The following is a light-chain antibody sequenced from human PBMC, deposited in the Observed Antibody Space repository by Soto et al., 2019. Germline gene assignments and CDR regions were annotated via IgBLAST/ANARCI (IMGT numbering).Light chain of an antibody. CDR1: SSDVGSYNF. J-gene: IGLJ1*01. CDR3: FSYADFGTFV. CDR2: EGS. Sequence: QSALTQPASVSGSPGQSIAISCTETSSDVGSYNFVSWYQHHPGKAPKLLIYEGSGRPSGVSNRFSGSKSGNTASLTISGLQAEDEADYYCFSYADFGTFVFGTGTKLTVL. V-gene: IGLV2-23*01.